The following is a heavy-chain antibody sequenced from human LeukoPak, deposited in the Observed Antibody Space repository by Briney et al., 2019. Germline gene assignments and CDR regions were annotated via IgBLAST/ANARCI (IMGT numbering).Heavy chain of an antibody. V-gene: IGHV3-23*01. CDR3: ANGGMGSSGPPPPDY. CDR2: ISGSGGST. CDR1: GFTFSSYA. J-gene: IGHJ4*02. D-gene: IGHD6-19*01. Sequence: GGSLRLSCAASGFTFSSYAMSWVRQAPGKGLEWVSAISGSGGSTYYADSVKGRFTISRDNSKNTLYLQMNSLRAEDTAVYYCANGGMGSSGPPPPDYWGQGTLVTVSS.